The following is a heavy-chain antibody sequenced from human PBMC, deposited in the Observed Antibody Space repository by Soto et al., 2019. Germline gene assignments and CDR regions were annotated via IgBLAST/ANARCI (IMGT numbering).Heavy chain of an antibody. CDR3: AREPKQNYDGSTWNGGFDS. CDR1: GDSISSPHYY. J-gene: IGHJ4*02. Sequence: QVQLQESGPGLVKPSQTLSLSCTVSGDSISSPHYYWTWVRQPPGKGLEWIGYIYYTGNNFYNPALKSRLAMSVDPSTNQFSLKLTSVTAADTAVYFCAREPKQNYDGSTWNGGFDSWGPGTLVTVSS. V-gene: IGHV4-30-4*01. CDR2: IYYTGNN. D-gene: IGHD3-22*01.